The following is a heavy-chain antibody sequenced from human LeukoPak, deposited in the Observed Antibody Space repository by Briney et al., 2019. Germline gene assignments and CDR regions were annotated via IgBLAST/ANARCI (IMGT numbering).Heavy chain of an antibody. CDR3: TRGVVDGYVWGSYRVQYYFDY. D-gene: IGHD3-16*02. CDR2: IRSKAYGGTT. J-gene: IGHJ4*02. CDR1: GFTFGDYA. Sequence: GGSLRLSCTASGFTFGDYAMSWVRQAPGKGLEWVGFIRSKAYGGTTEYAASVKGRFTISRDDSKSIAYLQMNSLKTEDTAVYYCTRGVVDGYVWGSYRVQYYFDYWGQGTLVTVSS. V-gene: IGHV3-49*04.